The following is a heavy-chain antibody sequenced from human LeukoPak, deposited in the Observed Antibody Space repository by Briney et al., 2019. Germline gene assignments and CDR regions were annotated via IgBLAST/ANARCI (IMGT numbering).Heavy chain of an antibody. J-gene: IGHJ5*02. Sequence: PGGSLILSCAAAAFTFSSYAMHWVRQPPGKGLEWVAVISYDGSNKYYADSVKGRFTISRDNSKNTLYLQMNSLRAEDTAVYYCARGFGSMVRGVISGDWFDPWGQGTLVTVSS. D-gene: IGHD3-10*01. CDR1: AFTFSSYA. CDR3: ARGFGSMVRGVISGDWFDP. CDR2: ISYDGSNK. V-gene: IGHV3-30*19.